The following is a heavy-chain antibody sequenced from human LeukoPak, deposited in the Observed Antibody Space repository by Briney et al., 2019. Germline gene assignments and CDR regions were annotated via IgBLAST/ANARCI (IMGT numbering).Heavy chain of an antibody. CDR2: ISYSGSI. CDR1: GGSISTYY. J-gene: IGHJ5*02. D-gene: IGHD1-14*01. V-gene: IGHV4-59*08. CDR3: ARRLEATNRISSTNWFDP. Sequence: PSETLSLTCTVSGGSISTYYWSWIRQPPGKGLEWIGSISYSGSINYSPSLKSRVSISVDTSMNQFSLKLSSATAADTAIYYCARRLEATNRISSTNWFDPWGQGILVTVSS.